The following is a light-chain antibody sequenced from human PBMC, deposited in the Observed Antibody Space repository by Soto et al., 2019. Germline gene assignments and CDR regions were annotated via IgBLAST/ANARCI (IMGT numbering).Light chain of an antibody. CDR2: RNN. CDR3: ASWDESLSGYV. Sequence: QSVLTQPPSASGTPGQSVAISCSGSSSSIGSNYVYWYQQLPGAAPKVLIYRNNQRPSGVPDRFSGSKSGTSASLAISGLGSDDEADYYCASWDESLSGYVFGTGTKVTVL. CDR1: SSSIGSNY. J-gene: IGLJ1*01. V-gene: IGLV1-47*01.